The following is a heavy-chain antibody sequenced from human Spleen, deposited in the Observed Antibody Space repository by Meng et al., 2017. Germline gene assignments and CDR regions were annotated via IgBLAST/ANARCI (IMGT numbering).Heavy chain of an antibody. D-gene: IGHD4-11*01. J-gene: IGHJ4*02. CDR1: GGSFSYYF. CDR3: ARGPTTMAHDFDY. Sequence: QLHVWRGGLVNPLETLSLTGVVSGGSFSYYFWSWVRRPPGKGLGWIGEIKHSVSTNNNPSLESRNTKSVDTSQNNLSLKISSVTVADLAVYYCARGPTTMAHDFDYWGQGTLVTVSS. V-gene: IGHV4-34*04. CDR2: IKHSVST.